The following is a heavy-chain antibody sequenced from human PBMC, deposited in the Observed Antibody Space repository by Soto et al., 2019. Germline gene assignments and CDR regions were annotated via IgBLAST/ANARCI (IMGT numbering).Heavy chain of an antibody. CDR1: GGLLRRCC. V-gene: IGHV4-59*01. D-gene: IGHD3-16*02. J-gene: IGHJ5*01. CDR2: VYHSGST. Sequence: SGGLLRRCCWSGCRQPLGKGLEWIGCVYHSGSTNYSPSLKRRVSISVDTSKNQFSLRLTSVTAADTAVYYCARTYISSHTRYPAHFAFAARGQ. CDR3: ARTYISSHTRYPAHFAFAA.